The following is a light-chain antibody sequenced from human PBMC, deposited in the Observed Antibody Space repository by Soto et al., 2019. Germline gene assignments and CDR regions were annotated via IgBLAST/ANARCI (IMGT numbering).Light chain of an antibody. J-gene: IGKJ3*01. CDR2: DAS. CDR1: QSISSW. V-gene: IGKV1-5*01. CDR3: QLRRFT. Sequence: IEMTQSPSTLAGSLGDRVTITCRASQSISSWLAWYQQKPGKAPKLLIYDASSLESGVPSRFSGSGSGTEFTLTISSLQPEDFAVYYCQLRRFTFGPGTKVDIK.